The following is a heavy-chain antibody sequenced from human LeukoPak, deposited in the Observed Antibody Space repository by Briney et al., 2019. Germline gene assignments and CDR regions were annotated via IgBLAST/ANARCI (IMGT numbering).Heavy chain of an antibody. CDR3: AVDSSGYWAFDY. CDR2: INSDGSST. J-gene: IGHJ4*02. V-gene: IGHV3-74*01. D-gene: IGHD3-22*01. Sequence: PGGSLRLSCAASGFTFSNYWMHWVRQAPGKGLVWVSGINSDGSSTSYADSVEGRFTISRDNAKNTLYLQMNSLRAEDTAVYNCAVDSSGYWAFDYWGQGTLVTVSS. CDR1: GFTFSNYW.